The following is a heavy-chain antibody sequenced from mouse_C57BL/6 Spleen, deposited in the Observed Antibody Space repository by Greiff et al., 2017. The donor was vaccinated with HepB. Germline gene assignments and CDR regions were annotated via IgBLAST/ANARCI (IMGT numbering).Heavy chain of an antibody. Sequence: VQLQQSGTELVKPGASVKLSCKASGYTFTSYWMHWVKQRPGQGLEWIGNINPSNGGTNYNEKFKSKATLTVDKSSSTAYMQLSSLTSEDSAVYYCVPGDYYGSSYDSYWGQGTLVTVSA. V-gene: IGHV1-53*01. J-gene: IGHJ3*01. D-gene: IGHD1-1*01. CDR1: GYTFTSYW. CDR2: INPSNGGT. CDR3: VPGDYYGSSYDSY.